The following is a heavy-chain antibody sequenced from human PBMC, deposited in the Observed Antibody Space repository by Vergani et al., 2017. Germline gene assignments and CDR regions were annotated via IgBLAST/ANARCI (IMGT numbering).Heavy chain of an antibody. Sequence: QVQLQESGPGLVKPSETLSLTCTVSGAAIKDFYWSWFRQPPGKGLEWIGYVYYSGTTTYNPSLKSRVTMSVDTSKNQFSLKLSSVTAADTAVYYCARVSSSMFRGIVSYYYYGIDVWGQGTTVTVSS. J-gene: IGHJ6*02. CDR1: GAAIKDFY. V-gene: IGHV4-59*01. D-gene: IGHD3-10*01. CDR3: ARVSSSMFRGIVSYYYYGIDV. CDR2: VYYSGTT.